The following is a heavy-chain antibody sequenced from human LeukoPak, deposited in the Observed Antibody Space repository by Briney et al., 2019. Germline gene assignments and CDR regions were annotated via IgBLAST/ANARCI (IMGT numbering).Heavy chain of an antibody. CDR2: IWDDGNNK. V-gene: IGHV3-33*01. J-gene: IGHJ4*02. CDR3: ARDGGDSVMWSLDY. D-gene: IGHD5/OR15-5a*01. Sequence: GGSLRLSCAASGFSFSNHGMHWVRQAPGKRLEWVAVIWDDGNNKRYANSVNGRFTISRDNAKNSLYLQMNSLRAEDTAVYYCARDGGDSVMWSLDYWGQGTLVTVSS. CDR1: GFSFSNHG.